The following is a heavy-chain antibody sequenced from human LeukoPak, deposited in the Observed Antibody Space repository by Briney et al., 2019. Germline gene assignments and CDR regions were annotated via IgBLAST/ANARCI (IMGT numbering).Heavy chain of an antibody. CDR2: ISSSSSYI. CDR3: ARDYQGGYGDKTVDY. D-gene: IGHD5-18*01. CDR1: GFTFSSYS. J-gene: IGHJ4*02. Sequence: PGGSLRLSCAASGFTFSSYSMNWVRQAPGKGLGWVSSISSSSSYIYYADSVKGRFTIPRDNAKNSLYLQMNSLRAEDTAVYYCARDYQGGYGDKTVDYWGQGTLVTVSS. V-gene: IGHV3-21*01.